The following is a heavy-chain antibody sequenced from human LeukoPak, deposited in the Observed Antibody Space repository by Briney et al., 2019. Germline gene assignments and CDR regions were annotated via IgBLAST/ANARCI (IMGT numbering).Heavy chain of an antibody. CDR2: INHSGST. CDR3: ARQPALSYCSSATCWFDA. D-gene: IGHD2-2*01. J-gene: IGHJ5*02. V-gene: IGHV4-34*01. CDR1: GGSFSGYY. Sequence: SETLSLTCAVYGGSFSGYYWSWIRQPPGKGLEWIGEINHSGSTNYNPSLKSRVSISVGTSKNHFSLKMNSVTAADTALYYCARQPALSYCSSATCWFDAWGQGTLVT.